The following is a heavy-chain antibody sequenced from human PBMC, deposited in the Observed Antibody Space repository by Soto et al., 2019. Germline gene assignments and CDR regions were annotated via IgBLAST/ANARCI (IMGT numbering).Heavy chain of an antibody. Sequence: QVQLVQSGTEVKKPGASVKVSCKASGYTFTTCGISWVRQAPGQALEWMGWISTYNGNTNYAQKLQGRVTMTTDTSTSTAYMELRSLRSDDTAVYYCVRDLDGSGSYYTDFWGQGTLVYVSS. CDR3: VRDLDGSGSYYTDF. J-gene: IGHJ4*02. CDR1: GYTFTTCG. CDR2: ISTYNGNT. D-gene: IGHD3-10*01. V-gene: IGHV1-18*01.